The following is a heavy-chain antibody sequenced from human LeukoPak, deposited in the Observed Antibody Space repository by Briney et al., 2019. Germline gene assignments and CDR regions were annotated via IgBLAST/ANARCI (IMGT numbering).Heavy chain of an antibody. Sequence: GGSLRLSCAASGFTFSSYWMSWVRQAPGKGLEWVANIKQDGSEKYYVDSVKGRFTISRDNAKNSLYLQMNSLRAEDTAVYYCARVSIAARYDYYYYMDVWGKGTTVTVSS. V-gene: IGHV3-7*01. CDR1: GFTFSSYW. CDR2: IKQDGSEK. J-gene: IGHJ6*03. D-gene: IGHD6-6*01. CDR3: ARVSIAARYDYYYYMDV.